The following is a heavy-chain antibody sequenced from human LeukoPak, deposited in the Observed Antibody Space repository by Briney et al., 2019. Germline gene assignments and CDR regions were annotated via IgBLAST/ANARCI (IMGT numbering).Heavy chain of an antibody. Sequence: GGTLRLSCAASGFTFSSYAMSWVRQAPGKGLEWVSAISGSGGSTYYADSVKGRFTISRDNSKNTLYLQMNSLRAEDTAVYYCAKDREMATILEFDYWGQGTLVTVSS. V-gene: IGHV3-23*01. CDR2: ISGSGGST. J-gene: IGHJ4*02. D-gene: IGHD5-24*01. CDR3: AKDREMATILEFDY. CDR1: GFTFSSYA.